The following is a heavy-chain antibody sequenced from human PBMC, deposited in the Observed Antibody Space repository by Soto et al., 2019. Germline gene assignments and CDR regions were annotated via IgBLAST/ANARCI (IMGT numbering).Heavy chain of an antibody. CDR3: GRNAIFVRGVPDEY. CDR2: FKSDGSGT. D-gene: IGHD3-10*02. V-gene: IGHV3-74*03. J-gene: IGHJ4*02. CDR1: GFTFTAYW. Sequence: EVQLVESGGGLIQPGGSLRLSCAATGFTFTAYWVHWVRQAPGKGLEWVARFKSDGSGTTYTDSVKGRFSISRYNAKNTFYLQMDNLRVEDTAVYYCGRNAIFVRGVPDEYWGQGTPVTVSS.